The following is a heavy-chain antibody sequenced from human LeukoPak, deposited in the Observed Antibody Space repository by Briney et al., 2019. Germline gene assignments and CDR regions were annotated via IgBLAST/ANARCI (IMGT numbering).Heavy chain of an antibody. Sequence: LEWIGYIYYSGSTNYNPSLKSRVTISVDTSKNQFSLKLSSVTAADTAVYYCASGFAGTFDYWGQGTLVTVSS. D-gene: IGHD6-13*01. CDR2: IYYSGST. CDR3: ASGFAGTFDY. J-gene: IGHJ4*02. V-gene: IGHV4-59*09.